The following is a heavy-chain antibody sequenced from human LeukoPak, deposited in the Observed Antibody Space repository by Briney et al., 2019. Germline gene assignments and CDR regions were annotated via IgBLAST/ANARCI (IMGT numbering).Heavy chain of an antibody. CDR1: GGSISSGGYY. CDR3: ARESEGFTVSYYYYYMDV. Sequence: SQTLSLTCTVSGGSISSGGYYWSWIRQHPGKGLEWIGYIYYSGSTYYNPSLKSRVTISVDTSKNQFSLKLSSVTAADTAVYYCARESEGFTVSYYYYYMDVWGKGTTVTVSS. J-gene: IGHJ6*03. CDR2: IYYSGST. D-gene: IGHD4-11*01. V-gene: IGHV4-31*03.